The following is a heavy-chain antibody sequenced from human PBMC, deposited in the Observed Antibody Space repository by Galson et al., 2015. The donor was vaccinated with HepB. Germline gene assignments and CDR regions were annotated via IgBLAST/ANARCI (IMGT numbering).Heavy chain of an antibody. CDR1: GFTFSSYW. V-gene: IGHV3-7*03. D-gene: IGHD1-26*01. CDR3: ARDGLVGATLLWGVRGTPFDY. CDR2: IKQDGSEK. Sequence: SLRLSCAASGFTFSSYWMSWVRQAPGKGLEWVANIKQDGSEKYYVDSVKGRFTISRDNAKNSLYLQMNSLRAEDTAVYYCARDGLVGATLLWGVRGTPFDYWGQGTLVTVSS. J-gene: IGHJ4*02.